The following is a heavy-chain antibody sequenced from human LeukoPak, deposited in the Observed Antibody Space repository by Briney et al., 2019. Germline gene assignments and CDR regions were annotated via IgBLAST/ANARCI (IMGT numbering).Heavy chain of an antibody. CDR2: INHSGST. CDR3: ARLVGSSWYREVLRGRDY. Sequence: SETLSLTCAVYGESFSGYYWTWIRQPPGQGLEWIGEINHSGSTYYNPSLKSRVTMSVDTSKNQFSLKLTSVTAADTAVYYCARLVGSSWYREVLRGRDYWGQGTLVTVSS. D-gene: IGHD6-13*01. V-gene: IGHV4-34*01. J-gene: IGHJ4*02. CDR1: GESFSGYY.